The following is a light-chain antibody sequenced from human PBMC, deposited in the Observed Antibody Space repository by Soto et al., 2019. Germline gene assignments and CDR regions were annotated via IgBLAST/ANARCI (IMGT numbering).Light chain of an antibody. CDR3: QQYNAWPQT. CDR1: QSVAGN. J-gene: IGKJ2*01. Sequence: DIVLTQSPATLSVSPGERATLSCRASQSVAGNIAWYQQTPGQAPRLLIYRTSTRATGIPARFSGSGAGTEFTLTISSLQSEDFVVYSCQQYNAWPQTFGQGTKLEIK. CDR2: RTS. V-gene: IGKV3-15*01.